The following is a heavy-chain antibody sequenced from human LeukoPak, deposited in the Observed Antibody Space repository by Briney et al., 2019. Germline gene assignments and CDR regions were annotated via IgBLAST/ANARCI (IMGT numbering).Heavy chain of an antibody. Sequence: GSLRLSCAASGFTFTSYAMSWVRQAPGKGLEWVSGISGSGDRTYCPDSVKGRFTISRDNSKNTLYLQLNSLRAEDTAVYYCARGRIGPDYWGQGTLVTVSS. V-gene: IGHV3-23*01. D-gene: IGHD1-26*01. CDR1: GFTFTSYA. CDR2: ISGSGDRT. J-gene: IGHJ4*02. CDR3: ARGRIGPDY.